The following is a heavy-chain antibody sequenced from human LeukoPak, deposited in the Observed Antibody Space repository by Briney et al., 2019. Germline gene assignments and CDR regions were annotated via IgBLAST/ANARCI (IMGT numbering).Heavy chain of an antibody. CDR2: IYPGDSDT. CDR3: ARGGMDIVVVPAAPSGWFDP. V-gene: IGHV5-51*01. Sequence: GESLKISCKGSGYSFTSYWIGWVRQMPGKGLEWMGIIYPGDSDTRYSPSFQGQVTISADKSISTAYLQWSSLKASDTAMYYCARGGMDIVVVPAAPSGWFDPWGQGTLVTVSS. CDR1: GYSFTSYW. D-gene: IGHD2-2*03. J-gene: IGHJ5*02.